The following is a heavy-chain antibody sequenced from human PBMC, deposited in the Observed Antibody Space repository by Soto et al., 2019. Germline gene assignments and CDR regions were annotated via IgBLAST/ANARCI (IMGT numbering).Heavy chain of an antibody. D-gene: IGHD3-22*01. J-gene: IGHJ5*02. V-gene: IGHV3-23*01. CDR2: ISGGGGSI. CDR3: AKARCNFYASSRFDH. Sequence: GESLRVSCAASGFTSSRFAMSWFRQAPGKGLEWVSGISGGGGSISYADSVKGRFTISRDNSKNMLFLQTNNLRVEDTAVYYCAKARCNFYASSRFDHWGHGTLVTGSS. CDR1: GFTSSRFA.